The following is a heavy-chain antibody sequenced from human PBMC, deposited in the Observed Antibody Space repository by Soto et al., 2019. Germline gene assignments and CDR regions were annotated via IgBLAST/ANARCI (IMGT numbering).Heavy chain of an antibody. V-gene: IGHV4-59*08. Sequence: SETLSLTCTVSGGSMTTYYWGWFRQTPGKGLEWVGYIYYSGSTTYSPSLKSRVTISVDTSKNQFSLKLNSVTAADTAVYYCARLGGYYQAFDQWGQGSLVTVSS. CDR2: IYYSGST. D-gene: IGHD3-22*01. J-gene: IGHJ4*02. CDR1: GGSMTTYY. CDR3: ARLGGYYQAFDQ.